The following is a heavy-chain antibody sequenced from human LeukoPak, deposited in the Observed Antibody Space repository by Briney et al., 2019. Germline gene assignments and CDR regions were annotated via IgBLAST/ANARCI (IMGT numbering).Heavy chain of an antibody. CDR1: GGSISSYY. J-gene: IGHJ4*02. CDR3: ARHIAAAGTAGFDF. CDR2: IYSTGST. V-gene: IGHV4-4*07. Sequence: SETLSLTCTVSGGSISSYYWSWIRQPAGKGLEWIGRIYSTGSTNYNPSLKSRVTMSVDTSKNQFSLRLRSVTAADTAVYYCARHIAAAGTAGFDFWGQGALVTVSS. D-gene: IGHD6-13*01.